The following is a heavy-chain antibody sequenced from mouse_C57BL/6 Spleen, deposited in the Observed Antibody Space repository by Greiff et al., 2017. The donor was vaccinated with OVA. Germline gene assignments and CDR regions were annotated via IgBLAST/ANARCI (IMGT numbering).Heavy chain of an antibody. Sequence: VKLEESGPGLVAPSQSLSLTCTVSGFSFTSYAISWVRQPPGQGLEWLGVIWTGGGTNYYSALKSRLSIIKDNSKSQVFLKMNRMQTDDTARYYCARKDDDEGYFDVWGTGTTVTVSS. CDR1: GFSFTSYA. CDR3: ARKDDDEGYFDV. J-gene: IGHJ1*03. V-gene: IGHV2-9-1*01. D-gene: IGHD2-4*01. CDR2: IWTGGGT.